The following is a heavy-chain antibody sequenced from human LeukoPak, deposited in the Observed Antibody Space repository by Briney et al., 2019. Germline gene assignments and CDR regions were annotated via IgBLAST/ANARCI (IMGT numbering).Heavy chain of an antibody. CDR1: GFTFSSYA. CDR2: ISYDGSNK. CDR3: ARESSGSGSYFYYYYYGMDV. V-gene: IGHV3-30*04. Sequence: GGSLRLSCAASGFTFSSYAMHWVRQAPGKGLEWVAVISYDGSNKYYADSVKGRFTISRDNSKNTLYLQMNSLRAEDTAVYYCARESSGSGSYFYYYYYGMDVWGQGTTVTVSS. J-gene: IGHJ6*02. D-gene: IGHD3-10*01.